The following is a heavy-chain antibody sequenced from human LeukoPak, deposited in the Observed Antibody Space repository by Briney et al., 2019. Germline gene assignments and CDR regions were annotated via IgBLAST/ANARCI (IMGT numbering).Heavy chain of an antibody. J-gene: IGHJ3*02. CDR3: SRWGRDLDAFDI. CDR2: IYSGGST. V-gene: IGHV3-66*01. D-gene: IGHD3-16*01. Sequence: GGSLTLSCAPCGLTVSSNYMGGVRQAPGRGRGWVSDIYSGGSTNYADSVKGRLTISKDNSRNTLYLKMTSVRPEDPAVYYCSRWGRDLDAFDIWGQGTMVTVSS. CDR1: GLTVSSNY.